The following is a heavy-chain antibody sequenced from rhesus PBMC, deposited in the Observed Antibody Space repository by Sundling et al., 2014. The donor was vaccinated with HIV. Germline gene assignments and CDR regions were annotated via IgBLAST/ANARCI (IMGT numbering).Heavy chain of an antibody. J-gene: IGHJ4*01. Sequence: QVQLVQSGAEVKKPGSSVKVSCKASGYTFTDYYMHWVRQAPGQGLEWMGEINPKTGGTNYAQKFQGRVTMTRDTSTSTAYMDLNSLRSEDTAIYYCARGRYSSSYSDYWGQGVLVTVSS. CDR2: INPKTGGT. D-gene: IGHD6-13*01. CDR1: GYTFTDYY. CDR3: ARGRYSSSYSDY. V-gene: IGHV1-138*01.